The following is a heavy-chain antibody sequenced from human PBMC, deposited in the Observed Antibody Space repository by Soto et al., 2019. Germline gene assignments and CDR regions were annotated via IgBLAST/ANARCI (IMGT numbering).Heavy chain of an antibody. Sequence: ASVKVSCKVSGYTLTELSMHWVRQAPGKGLEWVGGFDPEDGETIYAQKFQGRVTMTEDTSTDTAYMELSSLRSEDTAVYYCATALSGSYYEWFDPWGQGTLVTVSS. J-gene: IGHJ5*02. D-gene: IGHD1-26*01. CDR3: ATALSGSYYEWFDP. CDR2: FDPEDGET. CDR1: GYTLTELS. V-gene: IGHV1-24*01.